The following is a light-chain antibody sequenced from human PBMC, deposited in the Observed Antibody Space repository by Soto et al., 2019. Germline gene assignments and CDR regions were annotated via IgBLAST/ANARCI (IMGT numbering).Light chain of an antibody. CDR1: QNINRN. CDR2: GAS. CDR3: QQYNNWPPLT. J-gene: IGKJ4*01. V-gene: IGKV3-15*01. Sequence: EIVMTQSPANLSVSPGERATLSCRASQNINRNLAWYQQKPGQAPRLLIYGASTTATNIPARFSGSGSGTDFTLTISSLQSEDFAVYYCQQYNNWPPLTFGGGTKVE.